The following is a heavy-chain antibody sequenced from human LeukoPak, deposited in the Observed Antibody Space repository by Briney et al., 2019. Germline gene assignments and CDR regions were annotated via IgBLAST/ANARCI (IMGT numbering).Heavy chain of an antibody. Sequence: ASVKVSCKASGYTFTSYGISWVRQAPGQGLEWMGWISAYNGNTNYAQKLQGRVTMTTDTSTSTAYMELRSQRSDDTAVYYCASHPGGWYVSHFDYWGQGTLVTVSS. CDR2: ISAYNGNT. CDR3: ASHPGGWYVSHFDY. V-gene: IGHV1-18*01. D-gene: IGHD6-19*01. CDR1: GYTFTSYG. J-gene: IGHJ4*02.